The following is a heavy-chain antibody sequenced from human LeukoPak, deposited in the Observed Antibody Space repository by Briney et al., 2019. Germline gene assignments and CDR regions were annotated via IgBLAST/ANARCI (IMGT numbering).Heavy chain of an antibody. Sequence: GGPLRLSCAASGFIFSDYGMHGVRQPPGKGLEWVAVIWNDGSNTYYGDSVKGLFTISRDNSKTTLYLQMNSLRAEDTAIYYCARDNAGLVKHLEAFDLWGQGTMVTVAS. CDR1: GFIFSDYG. D-gene: IGHD1-26*01. J-gene: IGHJ3*01. CDR3: ARDNAGLVKHLEAFDL. V-gene: IGHV3-33*01. CDR2: IWNDGSNT.